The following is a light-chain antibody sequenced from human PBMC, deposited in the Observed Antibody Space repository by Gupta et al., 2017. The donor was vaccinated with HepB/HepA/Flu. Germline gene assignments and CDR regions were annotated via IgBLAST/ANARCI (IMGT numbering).Light chain of an antibody. CDR1: QDVARW. J-gene: IGKJ2*04. CDR3: QQYSNYPCS. CDR2: AAS. Sequence: DIQMTQSPSSLSASVGDRVNITCRASQDVARWLAWYHQKPVKAPKSLIYAASILQSGVPSRFSGSGSGTTFTLTISSLQPEDYGTYYCQQYSNYPCSFAQGTRLDIK. V-gene: IGKV1D-16*01.